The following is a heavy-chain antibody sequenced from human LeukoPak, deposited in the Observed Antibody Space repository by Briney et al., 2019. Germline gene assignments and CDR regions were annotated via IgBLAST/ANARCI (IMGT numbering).Heavy chain of an antibody. J-gene: IGHJ4*02. CDR2: ISRTSSSV. D-gene: IGHD4-17*01. V-gene: IGHV3-48*02. Sequence: TGGSLRRSCGASGFTISIYNINWVRQAPGKGLEWVSYISRTSSSVKYADSVKGRFTISRDNAKNSVYLQMNSLRDEDTALYYCARDYGDHGGYFDYWGQGTLVTVSS. CDR3: ARDYGDHGGYFDY. CDR1: GFTISIYN.